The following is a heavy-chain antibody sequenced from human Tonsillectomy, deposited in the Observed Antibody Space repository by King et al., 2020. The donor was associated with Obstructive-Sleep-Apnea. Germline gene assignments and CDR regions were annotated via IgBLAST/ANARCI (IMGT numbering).Heavy chain of an antibody. CDR2: LYSSGRT. V-gene: IGHV4-39*01. J-gene: IGHJ4*02. Sequence: QLQESGPGLVKPSETLSLTCTVSGGSISSGSNYWGWIRQPPGKGLEWIGRLYSSGRTYNNPSLKSRVTISVDTSKNQVSLKLRSVTAADTAVYHCARHHGSVTTYFYYWGQGTLVTVSS. D-gene: IGHD4-17*01. CDR1: GGSISSGSNY. CDR3: ARHHGSVTTYFYY.